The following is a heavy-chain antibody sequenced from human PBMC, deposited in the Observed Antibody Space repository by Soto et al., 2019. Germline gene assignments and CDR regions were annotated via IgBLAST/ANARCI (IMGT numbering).Heavy chain of an antibody. Sequence: GSLRLSCAASGFTFTIFAMSGVRQSPGKGLEWVSTISGSGGSTYYADAVKGRFTISRDNSMGTLYLQMKSLRVEDTAIYYCAKEVSLGSTVDLGYWGQGTLVTVSS. D-gene: IGHD7-27*01. CDR1: GFTFTIFA. V-gene: IGHV3-23*01. J-gene: IGHJ4*02. CDR2: ISGSGGST. CDR3: AKEVSLGSTVDLGY.